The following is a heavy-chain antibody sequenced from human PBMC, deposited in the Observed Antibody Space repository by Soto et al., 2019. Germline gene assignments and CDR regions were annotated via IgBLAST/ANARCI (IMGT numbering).Heavy chain of an antibody. D-gene: IGHD6-19*01. CDR3: ARHEHSSGPDY. V-gene: IGHV4-39*01. J-gene: IGHJ4*02. CDR2: IYYSGST. CDR1: GGSIGIRTG. Sequence: SEPNSLPCAVSGGSIGIRTGWGWVRQPPGKGLEWIGSIYYSGSTYYNPSLKSRVTISVDTSKNQFSLKLSSVTAADTAVYYCARHEHSSGPDYWGQGTLVTVSS.